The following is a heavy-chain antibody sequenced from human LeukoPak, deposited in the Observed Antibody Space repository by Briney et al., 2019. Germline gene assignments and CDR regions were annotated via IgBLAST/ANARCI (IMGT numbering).Heavy chain of an antibody. CDR1: GDSIRSSIYY. D-gene: IGHD1-26*01. V-gene: IGHV4-39*01. Sequence: SETLSLTCGVSGDSIRSSIYYWGWIRQPPGKGLAWIGSVYYDGSAYYNPSLKSRVTISVDTSKNQLSLKLSSVTAADTAVYYCARPLTRGGTYYVWGQGTLVTVSS. CDR3: ARPLTRGGTYYV. CDR2: VYYDGSA. J-gene: IGHJ4*02.